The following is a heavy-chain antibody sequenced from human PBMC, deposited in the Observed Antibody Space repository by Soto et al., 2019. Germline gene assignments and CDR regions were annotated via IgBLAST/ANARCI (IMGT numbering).Heavy chain of an antibody. D-gene: IGHD6-13*01. CDR1: GGSISSSNW. CDR3: ARSDSSSWYEFGGWFDP. V-gene: IGHV4-4*02. CDR2: IYHSGST. J-gene: IGHJ5*02. Sequence: QVQLQESGPGLVKPSGTLSLTCAVSGGSISSSNWWRWVRQPPGKGLEWIGEIYHSGSTNYNPSLKSRVTISVDKSKNQFSLKLSSVTAADTAVYYCARSDSSSWYEFGGWFDPWGQGTLVTVSS.